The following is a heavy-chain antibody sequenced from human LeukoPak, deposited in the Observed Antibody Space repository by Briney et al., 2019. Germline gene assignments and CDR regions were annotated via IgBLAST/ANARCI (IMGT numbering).Heavy chain of an antibody. CDR1: GYSISSGYY. D-gene: IGHD4-17*01. Sequence: SETLSLTCTVSGYSISSGYYWGWIRQPPGKGLEWIGSIYHSGSTYYNPSLKSRVTISVDTSKNQFSLKLSSVTAADTAVYYCARDHVMASYGAPYNWFDPWGQGTLVTVSS. J-gene: IGHJ5*02. CDR2: IYHSGST. CDR3: ARDHVMASYGAPYNWFDP. V-gene: IGHV4-38-2*02.